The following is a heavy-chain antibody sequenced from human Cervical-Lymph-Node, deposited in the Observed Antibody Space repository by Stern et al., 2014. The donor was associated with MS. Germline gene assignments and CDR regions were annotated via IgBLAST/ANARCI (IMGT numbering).Heavy chain of an antibody. CDR3: ARDYGDYAFDY. J-gene: IGHJ4*02. CDR2: IMPGDSDP. CDR1: GYSFTANW. D-gene: IGHD4-17*01. Sequence: EVQLVQSGEEVKKPGESLKISCKGSGYSFTANWIAWVRQMPGKCLEWSGIIMPGDSDPRYSPSFQGQVTISADKSISTAYRQWSSLKASDTAMYYCARDYGDYAFDYWGQGTLVTVSS. V-gene: IGHV5-51*01.